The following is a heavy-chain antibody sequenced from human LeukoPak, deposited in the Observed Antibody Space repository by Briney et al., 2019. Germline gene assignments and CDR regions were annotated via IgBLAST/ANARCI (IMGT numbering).Heavy chain of an antibody. CDR3: ARDGGTDWYDP. CDR2: IKQDGSEK. J-gene: IGHJ5*02. V-gene: IGHV3-7*01. Sequence: GGSLRLSCAASGFTISGYWMTSVRQAPGKGLGWVANIKQDGSEKTYVDSVKGRFTISRDNAKNSIYLQMNSLRVEDTAIYYCARDGGTDWYDPWGQGTLVSVSS. D-gene: IGHD3-16*01. CDR1: GFTISGYW.